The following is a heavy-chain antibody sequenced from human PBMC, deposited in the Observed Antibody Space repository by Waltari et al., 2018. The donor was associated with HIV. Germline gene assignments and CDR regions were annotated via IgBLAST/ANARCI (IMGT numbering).Heavy chain of an antibody. D-gene: IGHD3-22*01. CDR3: ARVRSGYYDY. CDR1: AFTFFYYY. V-gene: IGHV3-11*01. CDR2: INSSGSPI. Sequence: QVELVDPVGGLVKPGGSLGLTCVASAFTFFYYYISMIRHAPGKGPEWVSYINSSGSPIYYADSVKGRFAISRDNAKNSLYLQMNSLRADDTAVYYCARVRSGYYDYWGQGTPVTVSS. J-gene: IGHJ4*02.